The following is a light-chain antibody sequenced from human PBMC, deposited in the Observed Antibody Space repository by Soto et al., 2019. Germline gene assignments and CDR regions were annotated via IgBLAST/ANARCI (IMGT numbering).Light chain of an antibody. Sequence: QSVLTHPASVFGSPGQSITISCSGTGSDVGAYNYVSWYQQHPAKAPKLMIYDVSNRPSGVSDRFSGSKSGNTASLTISGLQAEDEADYYCYSYTSSSTYVFGSGTKVTVL. CDR3: YSYTSSSTYV. J-gene: IGLJ1*01. V-gene: IGLV2-14*01. CDR1: GSDVGAYNY. CDR2: DVS.